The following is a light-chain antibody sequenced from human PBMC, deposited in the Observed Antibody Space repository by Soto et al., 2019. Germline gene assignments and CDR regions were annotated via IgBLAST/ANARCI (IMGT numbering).Light chain of an antibody. CDR1: QSISSW. CDR3: QQYNSFPYT. J-gene: IGKJ2*01. Sequence: DIQMTQSPSTLSASVGDRVTITCRASQSISSWLAWYQQKPGKAPKRLIYKASSLESGVPSSFSGSGSGTEFTLTISSLQPDDFATYYCQQYNSFPYTFGQGTKLEIK. V-gene: IGKV1-5*03. CDR2: KAS.